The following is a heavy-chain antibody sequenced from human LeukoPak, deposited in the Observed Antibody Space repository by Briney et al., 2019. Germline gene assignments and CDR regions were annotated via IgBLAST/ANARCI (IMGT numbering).Heavy chain of an antibody. CDR2: ISSSSTYI. CDR1: GFTLSSYN. D-gene: IGHD3-9*01. J-gene: IGHJ4*02. V-gene: IGHV3-21*06. Sequence: GGSLRLSCAASGFTLSSYNMNWVRQAPGKGLEWVSSISSSSTYIYYADSVRGRFTISRDNAKNSLYLQMNSLRAEDTAVYYCARAPYDILTGYSPYYFDYWGQGTLVTVSS. CDR3: ARAPYDILTGYSPYYFDY.